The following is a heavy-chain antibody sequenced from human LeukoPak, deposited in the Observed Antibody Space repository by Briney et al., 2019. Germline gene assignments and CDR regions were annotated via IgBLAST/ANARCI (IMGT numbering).Heavy chain of an antibody. J-gene: IGHJ4*02. CDR3: ARGLVVVPAAIMGFDY. V-gene: IGHV3-53*01. Sequence: GGSLRLSCAASGFTVSSNYMSWVRQAPGKGLEWVSAISGSGGSTYYADSVKGRFTISRDNSKNTLYLQMNSLRAEDTAVYCCARGLVVVPAAIMGFDYWGQGTLVTVSS. D-gene: IGHD2-2*02. CDR1: GFTVSSNY. CDR2: ISGSGGST.